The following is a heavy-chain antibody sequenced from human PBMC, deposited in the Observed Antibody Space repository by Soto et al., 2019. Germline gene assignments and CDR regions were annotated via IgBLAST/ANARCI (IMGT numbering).Heavy chain of an antibody. D-gene: IGHD6-19*01. Sequence: SETLSLTCAVYGGSFSGYYWSWIRQPPGKGLEWIGEINHSGSTNYNPSLKSRVTISVDTSKNQFSLKLSSVTAADTAVYYCARFARIAVAGTVDYWGQGTLVTVSS. CDR2: INHSGST. CDR1: GGSFSGYY. V-gene: IGHV4-34*01. J-gene: IGHJ4*02. CDR3: ARFARIAVAGTVDY.